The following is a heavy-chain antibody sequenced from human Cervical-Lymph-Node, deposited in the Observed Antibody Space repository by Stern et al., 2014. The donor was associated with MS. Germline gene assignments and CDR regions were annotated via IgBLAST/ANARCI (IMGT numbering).Heavy chain of an antibody. CDR1: GFTFSSYS. V-gene: IGHV3-21*01. CDR3: ARDLHTVVTLDGMDV. Sequence: EVHLVESGGGLVKPGGSLRLSCAASGFTFSSYSMNWVRQAPGKGLEWVSSISSSSSYIYYADSVKGRFTISRDNAKNSLYLQMNSLRAEDTAVYYCARDLHTVVTLDGMDVWGQGTTVTVSS. D-gene: IGHD4-23*01. J-gene: IGHJ6*02. CDR2: ISSSSSYI.